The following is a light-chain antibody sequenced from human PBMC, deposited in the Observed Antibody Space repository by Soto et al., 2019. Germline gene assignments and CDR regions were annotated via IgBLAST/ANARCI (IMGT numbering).Light chain of an antibody. Sequence: EIVMTQSPATLSVSPGERATLSCRASQSVSSNLAWYQQKPGQAPRLLIYGPSTRATGIPARFSGSGSGTEFTLTISSLQSEDFAVYYCQQYNNWPPLTFGGGTKVEI. J-gene: IGKJ4*01. CDR2: GPS. CDR1: QSVSSN. CDR3: QQYNNWPPLT. V-gene: IGKV3-15*01.